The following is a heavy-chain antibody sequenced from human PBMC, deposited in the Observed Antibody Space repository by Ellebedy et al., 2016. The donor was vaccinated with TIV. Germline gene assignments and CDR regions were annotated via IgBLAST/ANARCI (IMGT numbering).Heavy chain of an antibody. CDR2: INAGNGNT. V-gene: IGHV1-3*01. CDR3: ARDTLVGATPFDY. CDR1: GYTFTSYA. Sequence: ASVKVSCXASGYTFTSYAMHWVRQAPGQRLEWMGWINAGNGNTKYSQKFQGRVTITRDTSASTAYMELSSLRSEDTAVYYCARDTLVGATPFDYWGQGTLVTVSS. D-gene: IGHD1-26*01. J-gene: IGHJ4*02.